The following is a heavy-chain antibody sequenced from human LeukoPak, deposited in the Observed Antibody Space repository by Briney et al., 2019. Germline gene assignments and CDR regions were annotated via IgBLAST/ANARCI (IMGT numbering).Heavy chain of an antibody. J-gene: IGHJ4*02. CDR1: GGSISSSSYY. D-gene: IGHD3-10*01. CDR2: IYYSGST. CDR3: AREGIFGELFKGYDY. Sequence: SETLSLTCTVSGGSISSSSYYWGWIRQPPGKGLEWIGSIYYSGSTYYNPSLKSRVTISVDTSKNQFSLKLSSVTAADTAVYYCAREGIFGELFKGYDYWGQGTLVTVSS. V-gene: IGHV4-39*02.